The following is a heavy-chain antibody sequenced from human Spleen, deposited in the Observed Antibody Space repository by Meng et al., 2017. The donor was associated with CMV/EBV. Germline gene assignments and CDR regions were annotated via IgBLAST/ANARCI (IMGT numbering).Heavy chain of an antibody. J-gene: IGHJ4*02. D-gene: IGHD6-13*01. Sequence: GESLKISCAASGFSFEDHGMSWVRQAPGKGLEWISGINWNGADMGYADSVRGRFTISRDSANNSLYLQMTSLRVEDTAVYYCGTEFKLAASNTFDYGGQGTLVTVSS. CDR3: GTEFKLAASNTFDY. CDR2: INWNGADM. CDR1: GFSFEDHG. V-gene: IGHV3-20*04.